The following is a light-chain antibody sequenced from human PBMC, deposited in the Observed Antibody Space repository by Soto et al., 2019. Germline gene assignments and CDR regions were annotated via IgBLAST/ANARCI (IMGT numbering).Light chain of an antibody. CDR3: ASHSGSTNLV. CDR1: SSDIGAYNY. CDR2: EVS. Sequence: QSVLTQPPSASGSPGQSVTISCTGSSSDIGAYNYVSWYQQHPGKVPKLVIYEVSERPSGVPDRFSGSKSGYTASLTVSGLQPEDEADYYCASHSGSTNLVFGGGTKLTVL. J-gene: IGLJ3*02. V-gene: IGLV2-8*01.